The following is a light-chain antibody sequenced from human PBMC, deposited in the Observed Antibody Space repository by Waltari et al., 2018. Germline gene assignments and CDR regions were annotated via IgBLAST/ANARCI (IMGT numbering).Light chain of an antibody. CDR1: SAHSSHI. V-gene: IGLV4-69*01. CDR3: QTGGHGTWV. CDR2: VNSDGSH. Sequence: QLVLTQSPSASASLGASVKLTCTLSSAHSSHIIAWHQQQPEKGPRYLMKVNSDGSHSKGDESPDRFSGSSSGAERYLTISSLQSEDEADYYCQTGGHGTWVFGGGTKLTVL. J-gene: IGLJ3*02.